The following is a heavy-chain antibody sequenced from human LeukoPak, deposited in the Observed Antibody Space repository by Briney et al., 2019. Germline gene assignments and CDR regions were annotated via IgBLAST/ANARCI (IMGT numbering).Heavy chain of an antibody. CDR1: GFTFSSYG. J-gene: IGHJ4*02. CDR2: IWYDGSNK. CDR3: ARKRSSGYYIDY. D-gene: IGHD3-22*01. Sequence: GGSLRLSCAASGFTFSSYGMHWVRQAPGKGLEWVAVIWYDGSNKYYADSVKGRFTISRDNSKNTLYLQMNSLRAEDTAVYYCARKRSSGYYIDYWGQGTLVTVSS. V-gene: IGHV3-33*01.